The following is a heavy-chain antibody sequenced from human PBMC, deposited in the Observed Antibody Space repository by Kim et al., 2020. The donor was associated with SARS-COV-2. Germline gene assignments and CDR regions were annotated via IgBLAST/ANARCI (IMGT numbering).Heavy chain of an antibody. CDR1: GFTFGDYA. CDR3: AKAHGAAGREEGYYFDY. J-gene: IGHJ4*02. V-gene: IGHV3-9*01. D-gene: IGHD1-1*01. CDR2: ISWNSGSI. Sequence: GGSLRLSCAASGFTFGDYAMHWVRQAPGKGLEWVSGISWNSGSIGYADSVKGRFTISRDNAKNSLYLQMNSLRAEDTALYYCAKAHGAAGREEGYYFDYWGQGTLVTVSS.